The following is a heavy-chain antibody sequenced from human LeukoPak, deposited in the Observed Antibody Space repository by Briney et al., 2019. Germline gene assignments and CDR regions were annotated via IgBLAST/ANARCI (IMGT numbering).Heavy chain of an antibody. CDR3: ARVVSYGAFDP. CDR1: GGSFSGYY. CDR2: INHSGST. J-gene: IGHJ5*02. D-gene: IGHD4-17*01. V-gene: IGHV4-34*01. Sequence: SETLSLTCAVYGGSFSGYYWSWIRQPPGKGLEWIGEINHSGSTNYNPSLKSRVTISVDTSKNQFSLKLSSVTAADTAVYYCARVVSYGAFDPWGQGTLVTVSS.